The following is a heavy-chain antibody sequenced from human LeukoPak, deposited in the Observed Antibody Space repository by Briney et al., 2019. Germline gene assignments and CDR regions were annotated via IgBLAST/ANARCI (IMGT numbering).Heavy chain of an antibody. V-gene: IGHV3-21*01. CDR2: ISSSSSYI. CDR1: GFTFNSYS. D-gene: IGHD6-19*01. J-gene: IGHJ4*02. Sequence: GGSLRLSCAASGFTFNSYSMNWVRQAPGKGLEWVSSISSSSSYIYYADSVKGRFTISRDNAKNSLYLQMNGLRAEDTAVYYCSRDSEMAGPCDYWGQGTLVTVSS. CDR3: SRDSEMAGPCDY.